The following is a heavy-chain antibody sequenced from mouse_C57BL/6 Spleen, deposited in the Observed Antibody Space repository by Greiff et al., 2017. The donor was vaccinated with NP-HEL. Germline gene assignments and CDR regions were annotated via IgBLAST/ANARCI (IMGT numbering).Heavy chain of an antibody. D-gene: IGHD2-4*01. V-gene: IGHV5-12*01. Sequence: EVKLMESGGGLVQPGGSLKLSCAASGFTFSDYYMYWVRQTPEKRLEWVAYISNGGGSTYYPDTVKGRFTISRDNDKNTLYLQMSRLKSEDTAMYYCARPYDYDQAWFAYWGQGTLVTVSA. J-gene: IGHJ3*01. CDR2: ISNGGGST. CDR1: GFTFSDYY. CDR3: ARPYDYDQAWFAY.